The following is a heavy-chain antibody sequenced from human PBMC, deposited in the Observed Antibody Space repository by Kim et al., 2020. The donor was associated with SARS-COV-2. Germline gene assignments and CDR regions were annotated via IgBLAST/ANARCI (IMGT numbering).Heavy chain of an antibody. D-gene: IGHD2-2*02. CDR3: AKDLRYQLLYGLSFDY. CDR1: GFTFSSYA. CDR2: ISGSGGST. Sequence: GGSLRLSCAASGFTFSSYAMSWVRQAPGKGLEWVSAISGSGGSTYYADSVKGRFTISRDNSKNTLYLQMNSLRAEDTAVYYCAKDLRYQLLYGLSFDYWGQGTLVTVSS. V-gene: IGHV3-23*01. J-gene: IGHJ4*02.